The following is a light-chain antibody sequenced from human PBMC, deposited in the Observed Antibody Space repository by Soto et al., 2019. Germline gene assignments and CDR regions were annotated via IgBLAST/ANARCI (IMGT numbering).Light chain of an antibody. CDR1: QSVSSSY. CDR3: QQYGSSPGFT. J-gene: IGKJ3*01. CDR2: GAS. Sequence: EIVLTQSPGTLSLSPGERATLSCRASQSVSSSYLAWYQQKPGQAPRLLIYGASSRATGIPDRFSGSGSGTDLTLTISRMEPADFAVYYCQQYGSSPGFTFGPGTKVDIK. V-gene: IGKV3-20*01.